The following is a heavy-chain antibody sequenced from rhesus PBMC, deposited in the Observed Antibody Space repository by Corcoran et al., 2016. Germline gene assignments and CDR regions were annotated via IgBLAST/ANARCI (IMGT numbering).Heavy chain of an antibody. V-gene: IGHV4-80*01. J-gene: IGHJ4*01. CDR1: GASIRSYW. CDR2: INGNSGST. Sequence: QVQLQESGPGLVKPSETLSLTCAVSGASIRSYWWNWIRQPPGPGLEWIGEINGNSGSTNCNPSLKSRVTISKDASKNQFSLKLSSVTAADTAVYYCARRGVAAAGLGYFDYWGQGVLVTVSS. D-gene: IGHD6S26*01. CDR3: ARRGVAAAGLGYFDY.